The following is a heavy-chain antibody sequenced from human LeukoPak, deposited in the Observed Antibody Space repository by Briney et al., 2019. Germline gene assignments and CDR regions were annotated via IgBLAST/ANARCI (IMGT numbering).Heavy chain of an antibody. D-gene: IGHD3-9*01. CDR2: ISGSGGST. CDR1: GFTFSSYA. CDR3: AKATPYAILTGRRRYYFDY. Sequence: GGSLRLSCAASGFTFSSYAMSWVRQAPGKGLDWVSAISGSGGSTYYADSVKGRFTISRDNSKNTLYLQMNSLRAEDTAVYYCAKATPYAILTGRRRYYFDYWGQGTLVTVSS. J-gene: IGHJ4*02. V-gene: IGHV3-23*01.